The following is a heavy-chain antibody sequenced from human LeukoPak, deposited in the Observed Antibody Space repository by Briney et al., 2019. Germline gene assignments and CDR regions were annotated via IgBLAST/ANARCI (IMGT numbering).Heavy chain of an antibody. Sequence: TSETLSLTCTVSGGSISSYYWSWIRQPPGKGLEWIGYIYYSGSTNYNPSLKSRVTISVDTSKNQFSLKLSSVTAADTAVYYCARTTVTYYNWFDPWGQGTLVTVSS. CDR3: ARTTVTYYNWFDP. V-gene: IGHV4-59*08. D-gene: IGHD4-17*01. CDR2: IYYSGST. CDR1: GGSISSYY. J-gene: IGHJ5*02.